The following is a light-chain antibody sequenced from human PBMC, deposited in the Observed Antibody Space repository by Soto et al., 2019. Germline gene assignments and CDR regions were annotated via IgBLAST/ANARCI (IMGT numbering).Light chain of an antibody. J-gene: IGLJ1*01. V-gene: IGLV2-8*01. Sequence: QSVLTQPPSASGSPGQSVTISCTVTSSDVGRYNYVSWYQQHPGKAPKRMISEVNKRASGVPDRFSGSKSGNTASLTVSGLQAEDEADYYCSSYAGTPFVFGPGTKVTVL. CDR1: SSDVGRYNY. CDR3: SSYAGTPFV. CDR2: EVN.